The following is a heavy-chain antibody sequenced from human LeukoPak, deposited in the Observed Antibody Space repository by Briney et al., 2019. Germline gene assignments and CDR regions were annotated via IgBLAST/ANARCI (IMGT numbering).Heavy chain of an antibody. Sequence: ASVKVFCKASGGTFSSYAISWVRQAPGQGLEWMGRIIPIFGTANYAQKFQGRVTITTDGSTSTAYMELSSLRSEDTAVYYCLVPTTVTTGLREYWGQGTLVTVSS. CDR1: GGTFSSYA. CDR3: LVPTTVTTGLREY. D-gene: IGHD4-17*01. J-gene: IGHJ4*02. V-gene: IGHV1-69*05. CDR2: IIPIFGTA.